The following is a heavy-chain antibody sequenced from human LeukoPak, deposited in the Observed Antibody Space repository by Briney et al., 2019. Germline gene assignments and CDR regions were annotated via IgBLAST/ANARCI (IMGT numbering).Heavy chain of an antibody. CDR1: GGSINTPNYY. J-gene: IGHJ4*02. Sequence: PSETLSLTCTVSGGSINTPNYYWGWIRQTPGKGLEWIGNIFYSGGTYYSPSLTSRVTISLDTSRNQFSLKLSSVTAADTAVYYCAREIRSAAVINFDYWGQGTLVTVSS. V-gene: IGHV4-39*07. D-gene: IGHD6-13*01. CDR2: IFYSGGT. CDR3: AREIRSAAVINFDY.